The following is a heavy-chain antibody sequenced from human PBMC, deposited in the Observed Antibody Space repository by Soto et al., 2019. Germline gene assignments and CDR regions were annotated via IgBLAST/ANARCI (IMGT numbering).Heavy chain of an antibody. V-gene: IGHV1-18*01. CDR1: GYTFTSYG. CDR2: VSANNVDT. CDR3: SKLVWLAPVYDAYDI. J-gene: IGHJ3*02. D-gene: IGHD3-9*01. Sequence: ASVKVSCKASGYTFTSYGISWVRHAPGQGLEWMGWVSANNVDTHYAQKFQGRVTMATDTSTDTAYMVLRSLRSDDSALYYCSKLVWLAPVYDAYDIWGQRTMVNVSS.